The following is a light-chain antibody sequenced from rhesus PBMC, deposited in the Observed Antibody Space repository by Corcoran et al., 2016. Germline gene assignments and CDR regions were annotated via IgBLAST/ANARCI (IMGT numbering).Light chain of an antibody. J-gene: IGKJ3*01. CDR3: LQYSSSPFT. CDR2: NAS. CDR1: QSISSW. Sequence: DIQMTQSPSSLSASVGDTVTITCRASQSISSWLDWYQQKPGKAPKLLIYNASSLQSGVPSRFSGSGSGTDFTLTISSLQPEDFATYYCLQYSSSPFTFGPGTKLDIK. V-gene: IGKV1-22*01.